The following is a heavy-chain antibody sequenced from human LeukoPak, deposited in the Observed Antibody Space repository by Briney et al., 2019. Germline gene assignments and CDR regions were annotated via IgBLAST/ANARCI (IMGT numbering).Heavy chain of an antibody. Sequence: SGGSLRLSCAASGFTFSNYGMHWVRQAPGKGLEWVAFIRYDGSNKYYADSVKGRFTISRDNSKNTLYLQMNSLRAEDTAVYYCARYDSSGYYFDYWGQGTLVTVSS. CDR1: GFTFSNYG. CDR3: ARYDSSGYYFDY. J-gene: IGHJ4*02. CDR2: IRYDGSNK. D-gene: IGHD3-22*01. V-gene: IGHV3-30*02.